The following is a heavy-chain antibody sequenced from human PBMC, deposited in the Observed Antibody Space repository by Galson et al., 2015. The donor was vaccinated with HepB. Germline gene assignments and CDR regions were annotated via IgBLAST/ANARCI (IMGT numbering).Heavy chain of an antibody. CDR1: GFTVSNTY. J-gene: IGHJ4*02. V-gene: IGHV3-53*01. CDR2: IYSGGAT. D-gene: IGHD2-15*01. CDR3: AIPVCTGGSCYHLWY. Sequence: SLRLSCAASGFTVSNTYMNWVRQAPGKGLEWVSVIYSGGATYYADSVKGRFTISRDDSKNTWYLHVNNLRAEDTAVYYCAIPVCTGGSCYHLWYWGQGTLVTGSS.